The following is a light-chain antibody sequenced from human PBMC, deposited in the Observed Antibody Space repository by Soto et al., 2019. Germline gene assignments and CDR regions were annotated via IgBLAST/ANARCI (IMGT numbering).Light chain of an antibody. J-gene: IGKJ1*01. V-gene: IGKV2-28*01. CDR1: QSPLHSNGYNY. Sequence: DVVMTQSPLSLPVTPGESASISCRSSQSPLHSNGYNYLDWYVQKPGQSPQLLIYLGSHRASGVPDRFSGSASGTDFTLKISRVEADDVGVYYCMQGLQTRTFGQGTKVDI. CDR2: LGS. CDR3: MQGLQTRT.